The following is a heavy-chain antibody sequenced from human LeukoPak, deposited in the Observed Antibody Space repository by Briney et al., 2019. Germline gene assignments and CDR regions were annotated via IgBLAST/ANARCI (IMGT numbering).Heavy chain of an antibody. D-gene: IGHD5-12*01. CDR3: AKELREYSGYDSEYYFDY. CDR1: GFTFSSYA. Sequence: PGGSLRLSCAASGFTFSSYAMSWVRQAPGKGLEWVSAISGSGGSTYYADSVKGRFTISRDNSKNTLYLQMNSLRAEDTAVYYCAKELREYSGYDSEYYFDYWGQGTLVTVSS. J-gene: IGHJ4*02. CDR2: ISGSGGST. V-gene: IGHV3-23*01.